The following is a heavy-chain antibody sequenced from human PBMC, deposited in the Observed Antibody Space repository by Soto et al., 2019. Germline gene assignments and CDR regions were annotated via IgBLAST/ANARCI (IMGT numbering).Heavy chain of an antibody. J-gene: IGHJ6*02. CDR3: AKEHCSSGDCKYHYGTDV. D-gene: IGHD2-2*01. CDR2: ISHTGGST. V-gene: IGHV3-23*01. Sequence: EGQLLESGGGLEQPGGSLRLSCAASGFTFSNYAMTWVRQAPGKGLEWVSTISHTGGSTYYADSVKGRFTISRDNSKNTLYFQMNSLRGEDTAVYYCAKEHCSSGDCKYHYGTDVWGQGTTVTVSS. CDR1: GFTFSNYA.